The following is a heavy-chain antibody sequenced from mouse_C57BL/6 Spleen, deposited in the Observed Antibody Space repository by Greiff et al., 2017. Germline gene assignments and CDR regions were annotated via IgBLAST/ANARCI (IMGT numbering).Heavy chain of an antibody. CDR2: INPNYGPT. Sequence: VQLKESGPELVKPGASVKISCKASGYSFTDYNMNWVKQSNGKSLEWIGVINPNYGPTSYNQKFKGKATLTVDQSYSTAYMLRNSLPSEDSAVYYFARNGYAWGYSFDYWGQGPTLTVAS. V-gene: IGHV1-39*01. CDR1: GYSFTDYN. J-gene: IGHJ2*01. D-gene: IGHD2-2*01. CDR3: ARNGYAWGYSFDY.